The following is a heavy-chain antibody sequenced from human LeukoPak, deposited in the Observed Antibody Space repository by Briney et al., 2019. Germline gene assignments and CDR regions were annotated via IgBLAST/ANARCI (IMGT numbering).Heavy chain of an antibody. D-gene: IGHD6-19*01. CDR2: IY. Sequence: SETLSLTCTISGYSISSGYYWGWIRQPPGKRLEWIGSIYYNPSLKSRVTISLDTSENQFSLKLSSVTAADTAVYYCARDLYSSGWGYFDYWGQGTLVTVSS. CDR1: GYSISSGYY. V-gene: IGHV4-28*03. J-gene: IGHJ4*02. CDR3: ARDLYSSGWGYFDY.